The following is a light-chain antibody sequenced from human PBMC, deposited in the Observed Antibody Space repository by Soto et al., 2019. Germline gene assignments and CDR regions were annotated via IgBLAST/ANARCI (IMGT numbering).Light chain of an antibody. J-gene: IGLJ1*01. CDR2: EVT. V-gene: IGLV2-14*01. Sequence: QSVLTQPASVSGSPGQSITISCTGTSSDVGGHNFVSWYQQHPGKAPKLMIYEVTNRPSGVSNRFSGSKSGNTASLTISVLQAEDEADYYCSSYSTSRNLYYVFGTGTKDTVL. CDR1: SSDVGGHNF. CDR3: SSYSTSRNLYYV.